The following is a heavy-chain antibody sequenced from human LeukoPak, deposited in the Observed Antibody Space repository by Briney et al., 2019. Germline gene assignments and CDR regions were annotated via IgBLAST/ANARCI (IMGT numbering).Heavy chain of an antibody. V-gene: IGHV1-18*01. CDR2: ISAYNGNT. CDR3: ARGFDWPIPGNWFDP. D-gene: IGHD3-9*01. CDR1: GYTFTSYG. J-gene: IGHJ5*02. Sequence: GASVKVSCKASGYTFTSYGISWVRQAPGQGLEWMGWISAYNGNTNYAQKLQGRVTMTTDTSTSTAYMELRSLRSDDTAVYYCARGFDWPIPGNWFDPWGQGTLVTVSS.